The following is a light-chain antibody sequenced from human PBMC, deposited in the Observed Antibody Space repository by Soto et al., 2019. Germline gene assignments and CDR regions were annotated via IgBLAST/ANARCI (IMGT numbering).Light chain of an antibody. Sequence: DIQMTQSPSSLSASVGDRVTITCRASQSISSYLNWYQQKPGKAPELMIYAASSLQSGVPSRFSGSGYGTDFTLTISRLQPEDFATYYWKQCYAAPWTCGEGTKVEIK. CDR2: AAS. CDR3: KQCYAAPWT. J-gene: IGKJ1*01. CDR1: QSISSY. V-gene: IGKV1-39*01.